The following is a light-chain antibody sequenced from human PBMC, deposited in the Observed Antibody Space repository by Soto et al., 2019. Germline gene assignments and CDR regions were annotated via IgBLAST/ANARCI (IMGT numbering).Light chain of an antibody. J-gene: IGLJ3*02. CDR1: SSNIGSNT. CDR2: SNN. Sequence: QSVLTQPPSASGTPGQRVTISCSGSSSNIGSNTVNWYQQLPGTAPKLLIYSNNQRPSGVPGRFSGSKSGTSASLAISGLQSEDEADYYCAAWDDSLNGGVFGGGTKVTVL. V-gene: IGLV1-44*01. CDR3: AAWDDSLNGGV.